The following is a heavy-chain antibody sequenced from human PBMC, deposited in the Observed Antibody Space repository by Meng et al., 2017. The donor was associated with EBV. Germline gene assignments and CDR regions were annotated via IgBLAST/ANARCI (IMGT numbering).Heavy chain of an antibody. CDR1: GGPFRYYA. Sequence: VVSAGEVKKPGSSVKVSCKTSGGPFRYYAISWVRQAPGQGLEWLGGFLPRLGAPNYAQKFHGRVKITADESTSTHYMDLSSLRSEDTAIYYCASESGRGYTPDYWGQGTLVTVSS. CDR2: FLPRLGAP. J-gene: IGHJ4*02. V-gene: IGHV1-69*01. CDR3: ASESGRGYTPDY. D-gene: IGHD3-10*01.